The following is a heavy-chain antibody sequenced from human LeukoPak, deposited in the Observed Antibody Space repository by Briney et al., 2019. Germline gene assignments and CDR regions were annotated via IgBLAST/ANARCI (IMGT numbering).Heavy chain of an antibody. J-gene: IGHJ4*02. Sequence: SETLSLTCTVSGGSISSYYWSWIRQPPGKGLEWIGYIYYSGSTNYNPSLKSRVTISVDTSKNQFSLKLSSVTAADTAVYYCARQGDGYNPDYWGQGTLVTVSS. V-gene: IGHV4-59*08. D-gene: IGHD5-24*01. CDR1: GGSISSYY. CDR3: ARQGDGYNPDY. CDR2: IYYSGST.